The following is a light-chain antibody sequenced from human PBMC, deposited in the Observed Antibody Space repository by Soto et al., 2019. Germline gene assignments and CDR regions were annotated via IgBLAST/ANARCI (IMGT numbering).Light chain of an antibody. J-gene: IGKJ4*01. V-gene: IGKV1-39*01. CDR1: QSISTY. CDR2: RSS. CDR3: QQTFSPYVS. Sequence: DIQMTQSPSSLSVSIGDRVIITCRASQSISTYSNWYQYKPGKAPRLVIFRSSTLQSGVPSRFSGRVSGTDFTLTISSLQPEDFATYFCQQTFSPYVSFGGGARVEI.